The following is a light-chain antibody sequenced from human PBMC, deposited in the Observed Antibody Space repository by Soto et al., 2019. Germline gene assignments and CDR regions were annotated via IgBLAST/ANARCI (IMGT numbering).Light chain of an antibody. J-gene: IGLJ1*01. V-gene: IGLV2-14*01. CDR3: SSHTSGSTRV. Sequence: QSVLXQPASVSGTPGQSIAISRTGTSSDVGGYDYVSWYQQHPDKAPKLMIYEVTKRPSGVSNRFSGSKPGNTASLTISGLQPEDEADYYCSSHTSGSTRVFGSGTKVTVL. CDR2: EVT. CDR1: SSDVGGYDY.